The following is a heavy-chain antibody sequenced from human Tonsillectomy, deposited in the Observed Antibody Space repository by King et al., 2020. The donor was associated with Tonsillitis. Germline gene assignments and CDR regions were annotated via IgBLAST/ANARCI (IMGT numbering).Heavy chain of an antibody. J-gene: IGHJ6*03. CDR3: ARGLSGSGYYYYYYYMDV. Sequence: VQLQQWGAGLLRPSETLSLTCAVYGGSFSGYYWSWIRQSPGKGLEWIGEINHSGSTNYNPSLKSRVTISVDTSENQFSLMLSSVTAADTAVYYCARGLSGSGYYYYYYYMDVWGKGTTVTVSS. D-gene: IGHD6-25*01. CDR2: INHSGST. CDR1: GGSFSGYY. V-gene: IGHV4-34*01.